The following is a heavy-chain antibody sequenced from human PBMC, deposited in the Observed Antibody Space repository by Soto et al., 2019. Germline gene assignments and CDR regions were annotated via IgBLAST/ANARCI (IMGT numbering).Heavy chain of an antibody. J-gene: IGHJ4*02. D-gene: IGHD1-26*01. Sequence: QVQLQESGPGLVKPSETLSLTCTVSGGSISSYYWSWIRQPPGKGLEWIGYIYYSGSTNYNPSLKSRVTLSVDTSKNQFSLNLASVTAADPAGDCCARRWSSVAYLDYWGRGTLVTVSS. CDR3: ARRWSSVAYLDY. CDR1: GGSISSYY. CDR2: IYYSGST. V-gene: IGHV4-59*08.